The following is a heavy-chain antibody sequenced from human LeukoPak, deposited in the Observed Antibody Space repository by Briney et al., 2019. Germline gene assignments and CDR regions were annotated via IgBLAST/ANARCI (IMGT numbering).Heavy chain of an antibody. CDR2: IYYSGST. D-gene: IGHD4-11*01. CDR3: ASSTATPFLS. CDR1: GGSISSYY. J-gene: IGHJ5*02. V-gene: IGHV4-59*01. Sequence: SETLSLTCTVSGGSISSYYWSWIRQPPGKGLEWIGYIYYSGSTNYNPSLKSRVTISVDTSKNQFSLKLSTVTAADTAVYYCASSTATPFLSWGQGTLVTVSS.